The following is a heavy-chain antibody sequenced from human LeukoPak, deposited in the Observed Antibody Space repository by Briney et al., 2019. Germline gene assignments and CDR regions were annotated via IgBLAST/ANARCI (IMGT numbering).Heavy chain of an antibody. CDR1: GGSFSGYY. V-gene: IGHV4-34*01. Sequence: SETLSLTCAVYGGSFSGYYWSWIRQPPGKGLEWIGEINHSGSTNYNLCLKSRVTISVDTSKNQFSLKLSSVTAADTAVYYCARGGRAAARAYFAYWGQGTLVTVSS. D-gene: IGHD6-6*01. J-gene: IGHJ4*02. CDR3: ARGGRAAARAYFAY. CDR2: INHSGST.